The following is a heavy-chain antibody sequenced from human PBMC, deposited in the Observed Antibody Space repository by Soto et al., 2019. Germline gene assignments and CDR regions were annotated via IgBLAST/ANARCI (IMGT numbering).Heavy chain of an antibody. Sequence: EVQLLESGGGLVQPGGSLRLSCAASGFTFNTYVMNWVRQAPGKGLEWVSTISYSADKTHYADSVKGGFTISRDNSRDTLFLQMNSLRADDAAVDYCARRARTATTNWGAFDVWGQGTMVTVSS. CDR2: ISYSADKT. CDR1: GFTFNTYV. D-gene: IGHD1-7*01. V-gene: IGHV3-23*01. J-gene: IGHJ3*01. CDR3: ARRARTATTNWGAFDV.